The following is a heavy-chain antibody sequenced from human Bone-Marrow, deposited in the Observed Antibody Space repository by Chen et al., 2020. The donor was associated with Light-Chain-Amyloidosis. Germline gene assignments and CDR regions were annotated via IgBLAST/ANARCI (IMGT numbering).Heavy chain of an antibody. Sequence: EVQLLESGGGLVQPGGSLRLSCAASGFTFSSYAMSWVRQAPGKGLEWVSGNWGSCGKKTHADSLKGPFNNFRGHSKKPLFLQNDNLGAGEPGLNLFAKVPRWGAVAGPGRFCFWGPGTLVTVSS. J-gene: IGHJ4*02. D-gene: IGHD3-16*01. CDR3: AKVPRWGAVAGPGRFCF. CDR1: GFTFSSYA. V-gene: IGHV3-23*01. CDR2: NWGSCGKK.